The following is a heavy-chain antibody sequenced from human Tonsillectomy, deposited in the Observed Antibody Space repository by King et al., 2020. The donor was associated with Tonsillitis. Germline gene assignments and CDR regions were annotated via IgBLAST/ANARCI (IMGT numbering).Heavy chain of an antibody. Sequence: VQLVESGGALVQPGGSLRLSCGASGFTFSSYAMSWVRQAPGKGLEWVSAISGSGGSTYYADSVKGRFTFSRDNSKNTLYLQMNRLRAEDTAVYYCAKDAARRGYSPLDYWGQGTLVTVSS. V-gene: IGHV3-23*04. CDR3: AKDAARRGYSPLDY. J-gene: IGHJ4*02. CDR2: ISGSGGST. D-gene: IGHD5-18*01. CDR1: GFTFSSYA.